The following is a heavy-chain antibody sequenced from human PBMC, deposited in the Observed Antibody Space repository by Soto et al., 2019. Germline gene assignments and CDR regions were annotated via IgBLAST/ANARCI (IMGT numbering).Heavy chain of an antibody. CDR1: GGSISSGGYS. Sequence: PSETLSLTCAVSGGSISSGGYSWRWIRQPPGKGLEWIGYIYHSGSTYYNPSLKSRVTISVDRSKNQFSLKLSSVTAADTAVFYCARGESSSWYLSFGLDYWGQAILVTVSS. J-gene: IGHJ4*02. CDR2: IYHSGST. D-gene: IGHD6-13*01. CDR3: ARGESSSWYLSFGLDY. V-gene: IGHV4-30-2*01.